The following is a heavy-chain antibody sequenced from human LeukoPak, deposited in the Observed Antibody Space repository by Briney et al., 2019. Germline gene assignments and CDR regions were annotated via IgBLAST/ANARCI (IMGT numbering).Heavy chain of an antibody. V-gene: IGHV4-59*11. CDR1: GDSIGSHY. CDR2: IFYVGST. D-gene: IGHD3-22*01. Sequence: PSETLSLTCTVSGDSIGSHYWSWIRQPPGKGLEWIGYIFYVGSTNYNPSLKSRVTISVDTSKNQFSLKLNSVTAADTAVYYCARDYYDSRGEVFDNWRQGTMVTVSS. J-gene: IGHJ3*02. CDR3: ARDYYDSRGEVFDN.